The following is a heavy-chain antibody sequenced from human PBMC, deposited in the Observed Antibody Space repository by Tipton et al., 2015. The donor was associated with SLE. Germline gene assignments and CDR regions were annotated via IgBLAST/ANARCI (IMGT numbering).Heavy chain of an antibody. J-gene: IGHJ6*02. Sequence: TLSLTCTVSGYSISSGFYWGWIRQPPGKGLEWIGNIYHSGSTYYNPSLKSRVTISVDTSKNQFSLKLSSVTAADTAVYYCARLSGMDVWGQGTTVTVSS. CDR2: IYHSGST. V-gene: IGHV4-38-2*02. CDR1: GYSISSGFY. CDR3: ARLSGMDV.